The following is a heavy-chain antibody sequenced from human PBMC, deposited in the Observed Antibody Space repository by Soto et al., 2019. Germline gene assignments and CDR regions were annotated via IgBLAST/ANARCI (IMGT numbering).Heavy chain of an antibody. Sequence: GGSLRLSWAASELTFSQHWMSWVRQALGKGLEWVADIKSDGSEKNYVDSVKGRFTISRDNAKNSVYLEMNSLRAEDTAVYYCARGHYGRDYWGQGTLVTVSS. J-gene: IGHJ4*02. CDR2: IKSDGSEK. CDR3: ARGHYGRDY. V-gene: IGHV3-7*01. D-gene: IGHD4-17*01. CDR1: ELTFSQHW.